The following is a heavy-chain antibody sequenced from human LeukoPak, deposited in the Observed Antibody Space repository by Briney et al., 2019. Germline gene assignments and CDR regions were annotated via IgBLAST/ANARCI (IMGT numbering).Heavy chain of an antibody. D-gene: IGHD3-22*01. V-gene: IGHV3-23*01. Sequence: GGSPRLSCAVSGITLSNYGMSWVRQAPGKGLEWVAGISDSGGRRNYADSVKGRFTISRDNPKNTLYMQMNSLRAEDTAVYFCAKRGVVIRVILVGFHKEAYYFDSWGQGALVTVSS. CDR1: GITLSNYG. CDR2: ISDSGGRR. J-gene: IGHJ4*02. CDR3: AKRGVVIRVILVGFHKEAYYFDS.